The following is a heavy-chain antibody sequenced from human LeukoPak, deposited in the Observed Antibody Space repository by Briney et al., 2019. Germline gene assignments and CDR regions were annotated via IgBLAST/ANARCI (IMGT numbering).Heavy chain of an antibody. Sequence: KSSETLSLTCTVSGASISSSSYYWDWIRQPPGKGLEWIGSVYYSGSTYYNPSLKSRVTISVDTSKNQFSLKLSSVTAADTAVYYCARGYNWNYAYYYYGMDVWGQGTTVTVSS. D-gene: IGHD1-7*01. CDR1: GASISSSSYY. CDR2: VYYSGST. V-gene: IGHV4-39*07. J-gene: IGHJ6*02. CDR3: ARGYNWNYAYYYYGMDV.